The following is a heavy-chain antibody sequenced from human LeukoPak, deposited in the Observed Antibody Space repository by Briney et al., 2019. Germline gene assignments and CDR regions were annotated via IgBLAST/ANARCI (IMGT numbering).Heavy chain of an antibody. V-gene: IGHV1-2*06. D-gene: IGHD2-2*01. J-gene: IGHJ4*02. CDR1: GYTFTGYY. CDR3: ATLGYCSSTSCLHFDY. CDR2: INPNSGGT. Sequence: ASVKVSCKASGYTFTGYYMHWVRQAPGQGLEWMGRINPNSGGTNYAQKFQGRVTMTRDTSICTAYMELSRLRSDDTAVYYCATLGYCSSTSCLHFDYWGQGTLVTVSS.